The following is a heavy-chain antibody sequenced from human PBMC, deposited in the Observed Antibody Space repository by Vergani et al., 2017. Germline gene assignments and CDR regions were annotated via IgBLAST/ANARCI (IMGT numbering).Heavy chain of an antibody. CDR1: GFTFSSYG. V-gene: IGHV3-30*18. D-gene: IGHD1-26*01. CDR3: AKDHWWGLPSGAFDI. CDR2: ISSDGSKK. Sequence: QVQLVESGGGVVQPGRSLRLSCAASGFTFSSYGMHWVRQAPGKGLEWVAVISSDGSKKYYADSVKGRFTISRDNSKNTLYLQMNSLRAEDAAVYYCAKDHWWGLPSGAFDIWGQGTMVTVSS. J-gene: IGHJ3*02.